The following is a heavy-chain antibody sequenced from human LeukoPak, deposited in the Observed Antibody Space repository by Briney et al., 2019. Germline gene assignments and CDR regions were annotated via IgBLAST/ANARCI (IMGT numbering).Heavy chain of an antibody. Sequence: SETLSLTCAVYGGSFSGYYWSWIRQPPGKGLEWIGSIYYSGSTYYNPSLKSRVTISVDTSKNQFSLKLSSVTAADTAVYYCARNPPIAAFDYWGQGTLVTVSS. J-gene: IGHJ4*02. CDR3: ARNPPIAAFDY. D-gene: IGHD6-13*01. V-gene: IGHV4-34*01. CDR1: GGSFSGYY. CDR2: IYYSGST.